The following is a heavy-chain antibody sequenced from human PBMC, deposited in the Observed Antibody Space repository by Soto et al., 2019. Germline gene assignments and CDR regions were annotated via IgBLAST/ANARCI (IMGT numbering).Heavy chain of an antibody. V-gene: IGHV4-31*03. D-gene: IGHD3-22*01. CDR1: GGSISSGGYY. J-gene: IGHJ4*02. Sequence: QVQLQESGPGLVKPSQTLSLTCTVSGGSISSGGYYWSWIRQHPGKGLEWIGYIYYTGSTYYNPSLKSRVTISVDTSKNQFSLKLSSVTAADTAVYFCARASLPYYYDSSGYYYVWGQGTLVTVSS. CDR3: ARASLPYYYDSSGYYYV. CDR2: IYYTGST.